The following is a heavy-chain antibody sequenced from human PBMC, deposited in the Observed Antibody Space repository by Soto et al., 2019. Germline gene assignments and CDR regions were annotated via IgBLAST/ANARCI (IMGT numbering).Heavy chain of an antibody. Sequence: QVQLVQSGAEVKKPGSSVKVSCKSSGGTFGSYAISWVRQAPGQRLEWMGGVIPIFGTPHYAQKFHGRVTITAEIPTSTAYLELSSLKSADTAVYYCAKIRWTISLQEEDAIWGQGTLVTVSS. CDR1: GGTFGSYA. J-gene: IGHJ4*02. CDR3: AKIRWTISLQEEDAI. CDR2: VIPIFGTP. V-gene: IGHV1-69*06. D-gene: IGHD2-15*01.